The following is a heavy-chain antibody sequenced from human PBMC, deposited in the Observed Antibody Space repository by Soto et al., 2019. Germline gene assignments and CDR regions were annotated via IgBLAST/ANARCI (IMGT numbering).Heavy chain of an antibody. D-gene: IGHD3-10*01. J-gene: IGHJ4*02. CDR3: ARSHSRGRFGELWYVVY. CDR1: GFTFSSYS. Sequence: PGGSLRLSCAASGFTFSSYSMNWVRQAPGKGLEWVSYISSSSSTIYYADSVKGRFTISRDNAKNSLYLQMNSLRAEDTSVYYCARSHSRGRFGELWYVVYWGQGTLVTVSS. CDR2: ISSSSSTI. V-gene: IGHV3-48*01.